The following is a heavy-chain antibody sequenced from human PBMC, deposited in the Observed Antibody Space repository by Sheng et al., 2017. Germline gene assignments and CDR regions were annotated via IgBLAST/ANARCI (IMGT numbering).Heavy chain of an antibody. D-gene: IGHD3-22*01. J-gene: IGHJ6*02. CDR2: ISSSGSTI. CDR3: ARDWAGITMTDYGMDV. Sequence: PGGSLRLSCAASGFTFSSYEMNWVRQAPGKGLEWVSYISSSGSTIYYADSVKGRFTISRDNAKNSLYLQMNSLRAEDTAVYYCARDWAGITMTDYGMDVWGQGTTVTVSS. CDR1: GFTFSSYE. V-gene: IGHV3-48*03.